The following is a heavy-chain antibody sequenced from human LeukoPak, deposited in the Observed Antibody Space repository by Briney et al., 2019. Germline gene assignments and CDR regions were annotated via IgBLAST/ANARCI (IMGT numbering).Heavy chain of an antibody. CDR2: IYNSGRT. D-gene: IGHD1-14*01. J-gene: IGHJ4*02. V-gene: IGHV4-59*08. CDR1: GGSINTYF. CDR3: ARHGTISSESYFDY. Sequence: ASEALSLTCTVSGGSINTYFWSWIRQSPGKGLEWIGYIYNSGRTNYNPSLKSRVTGFVDTSKNQVSLRLSSVTAADTAVYYCARHGTISSESYFDYWGQGALVTVSS.